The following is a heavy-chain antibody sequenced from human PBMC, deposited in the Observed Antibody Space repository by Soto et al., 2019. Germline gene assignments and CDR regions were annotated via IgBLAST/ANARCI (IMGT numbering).Heavy chain of an antibody. CDR3: GGGGSGYDPIDY. D-gene: IGHD5-12*01. Sequence: EVQLLESGGGLVQPGGSLRLSCAASGFTVSNNYIYWVRQAPGKGLECVSIIYTGGSTYYADSVKGRFTISRDNSPEQGYVPMNSLGAEDRAVYYCGGGGSGYDPIDYWGQGTLVTVSS. CDR2: IYTGGST. CDR1: GFTVSNNY. J-gene: IGHJ4*02. V-gene: IGHV3-66*01.